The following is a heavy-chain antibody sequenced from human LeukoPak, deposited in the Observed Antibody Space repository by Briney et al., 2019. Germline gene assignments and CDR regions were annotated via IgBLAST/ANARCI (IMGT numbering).Heavy chain of an antibody. V-gene: IGHV3-74*01. CDR1: GFTFDTYW. CDR3: ARGLRDRYGMDV. Sequence: GGSLRLSCVASGFTFDTYWMHWVRQAPGKGLVWVSRIHRDGNNINYADFVQGRFTVPRDNAKNTLYLQMHSLRVEDTAMYYCARGLRDRYGMDVWGQGTTVTVSS. J-gene: IGHJ6*02. CDR2: IHRDGNNI.